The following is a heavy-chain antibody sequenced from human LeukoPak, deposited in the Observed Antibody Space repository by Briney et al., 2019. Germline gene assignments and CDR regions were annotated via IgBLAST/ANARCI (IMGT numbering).Heavy chain of an antibody. CDR2: INPNSGGT. D-gene: IGHD3-22*01. V-gene: IGHV1-2*02. CDR3: AKGSQRVISFRSSLGFGAFDI. J-gene: IGHJ3*02. Sequence: ASVKVSCKASGYTFTGYYMHWVRQAPGQGLEWMGWINPNSGGTNYAQKFQGRVTMTRDTSISTAHMELSRLRSDDTAVYYCAKGSQRVISFRSSLGFGAFDIWGQGTMVTVSS. CDR1: GYTFTGYY.